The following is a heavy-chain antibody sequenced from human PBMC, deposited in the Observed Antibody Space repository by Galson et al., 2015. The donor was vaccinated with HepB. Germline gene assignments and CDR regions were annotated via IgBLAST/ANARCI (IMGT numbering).Heavy chain of an antibody. D-gene: IGHD2-21*01. J-gene: IGHJ3*02. CDR2: IQNDGSEK. Sequence: MHWVRQAPGKGLEWVAFIQNDGSEKAYADSVKGRFTISRDNSKNTLYLQMNSLRVEDTAVYYCAREGSRIVFHAFDTWGQGTLVTVSS. CDR3: AREGSRIVFHAFDT. V-gene: IGHV3-30*02.